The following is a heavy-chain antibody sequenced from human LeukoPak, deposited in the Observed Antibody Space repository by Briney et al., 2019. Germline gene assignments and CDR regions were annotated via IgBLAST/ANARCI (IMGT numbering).Heavy chain of an antibody. Sequence: SQTLSLTCTVSGGSISSGGYYWSWIRQPPGKGLEWIGYIYHSGSTYYSPSLKSRVTISVDRSKNQFSLKLSSVTAADTAVYYCARVNVDTAIDAFDIWGQGTMVTVSS. CDR3: ARVNVDTAIDAFDI. CDR2: IYHSGST. J-gene: IGHJ3*02. D-gene: IGHD5-18*01. CDR1: GGSISSGGYY. V-gene: IGHV4-30-2*01.